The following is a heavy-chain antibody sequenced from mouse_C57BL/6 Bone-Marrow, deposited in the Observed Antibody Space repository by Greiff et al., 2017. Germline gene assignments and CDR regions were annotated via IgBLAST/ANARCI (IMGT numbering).Heavy chain of an antibody. CDR1: GFTFSNYW. J-gene: IGHJ3*01. V-gene: IGHV6-6*02. CDR2: IRLKSNNYAT. CDR3: ATGFAY. Sequence: EVKVEESGGGLVQPGGSLKLSCVASGFTFSNYWMNWVRQSPEKGLEWVAEIRLKSNNYATHYAESVKGRFTISREDSKSSVYLQMNNLRAEDTGIYYCATGFAYWGQGTLVTVSA.